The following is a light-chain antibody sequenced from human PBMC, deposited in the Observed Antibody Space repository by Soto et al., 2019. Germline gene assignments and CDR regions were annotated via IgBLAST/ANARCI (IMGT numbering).Light chain of an antibody. CDR3: QQYNNWPPWT. CDR2: AAD. J-gene: IGKJ1*01. V-gene: IGKV3-15*01. Sequence: EIVLTQSPATLSLSPGERATLSCRASQSVSNKLAWYQQRPGQAPRLLIYAADTRATGIPDRFSGSGSGREFTLTISSLQSEDFAVYYCQQYNNWPPWTFGQGTKVEVK. CDR1: QSVSNK.